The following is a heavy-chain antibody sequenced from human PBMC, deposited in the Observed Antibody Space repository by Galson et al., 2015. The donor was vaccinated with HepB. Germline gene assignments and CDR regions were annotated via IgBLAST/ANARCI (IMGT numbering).Heavy chain of an antibody. V-gene: IGHV1-8*01. Sequence: SVKVSCKASGYTFTPYDINWVRQANGQGLEWMGWMNSNSGNTGYAQKFQGRVTMTRNTSISTAYMELSSLRSEDTAIYYCARQSGAYHWFDPWGQGTLVTVSS. CDR3: ARQSGAYHWFDP. D-gene: IGHD2-15*01. CDR1: GYTFTPYD. J-gene: IGHJ5*02. CDR2: MNSNSGNT.